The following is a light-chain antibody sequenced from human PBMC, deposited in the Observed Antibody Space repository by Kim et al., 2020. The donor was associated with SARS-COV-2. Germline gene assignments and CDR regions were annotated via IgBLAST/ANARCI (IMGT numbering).Light chain of an antibody. Sequence: GKTVTISCTRSRGSIASNYVQWYQQRPGSSPTTVIYEDNQRPSGVPDRFSGSIDSSSNSASLTISGLKTEDEADYYCQSYDSSQWVFGGGTQLTVL. CDR2: EDN. V-gene: IGLV6-57*01. CDR1: RGSIASNY. J-gene: IGLJ3*02. CDR3: QSYDSSQWV.